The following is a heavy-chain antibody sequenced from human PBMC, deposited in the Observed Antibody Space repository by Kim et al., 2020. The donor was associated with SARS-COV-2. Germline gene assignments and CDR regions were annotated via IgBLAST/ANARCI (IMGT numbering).Heavy chain of an antibody. CDR3: ANLNEY. J-gene: IGHJ4*02. CDR2: KNEGGCT. Sequence: KNEGGCTSLTDYVKIRFAISRPKTKNSLYLQMNSLRPEATAVYYCANLNEYWGQGILVTVSS. V-gene: IGHV3-74*01.